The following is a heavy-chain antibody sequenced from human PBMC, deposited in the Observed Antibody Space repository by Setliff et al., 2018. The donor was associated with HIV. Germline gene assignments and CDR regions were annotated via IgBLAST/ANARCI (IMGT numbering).Heavy chain of an antibody. D-gene: IGHD3-10*01. CDR1: GDTFNNYG. CDR2: IISMFGTA. V-gene: IGHV1-69*13. J-gene: IGHJ3*02. Sequence: SVKVSCKVSGDTFNNYGLNWVRQAPGQGLEWMGGIISMFGTANYAQKFQGRVTITADESTNTAYMELSSLRSEDTAVYYCARDREAEGDAFDIWGQGTMVTVSS. CDR3: ARDREAEGDAFDI.